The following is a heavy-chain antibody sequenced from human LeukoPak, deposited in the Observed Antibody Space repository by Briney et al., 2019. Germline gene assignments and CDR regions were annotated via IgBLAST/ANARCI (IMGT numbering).Heavy chain of an antibody. J-gene: IGHJ4*02. V-gene: IGHV1-46*01. CDR1: GYTFTSYY. Sequence: ASVKVSCKASGYTFTSYYIHWVRQAPGQGLEWMAVINPSGGSTSYPQKFQGRLTMTSDTSTSIVYMELSSLRSEDTAVYYCARSYSSGWQGDYWGQGTLVTVSS. D-gene: IGHD6-19*01. CDR3: ARSYSSGWQGDY. CDR2: INPSGGST.